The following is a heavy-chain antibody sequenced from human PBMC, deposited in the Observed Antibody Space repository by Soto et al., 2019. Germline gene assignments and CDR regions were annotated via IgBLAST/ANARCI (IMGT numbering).Heavy chain of an antibody. Sequence: QVPLQESGPGLVKPSETLSLTCTVSGGSISSYYWSWIRQPPGKGLEWIGYIYYSGSTNYNPSLKSRVTISVDTSKNQFSLKLSSVTAADTAVYYCARMWGISQYYFDYWGQGTLVTVSS. CDR2: IYYSGST. CDR1: GGSISSYY. J-gene: IGHJ4*02. V-gene: IGHV4-59*01. CDR3: ARMWGISQYYFDY. D-gene: IGHD6-13*01.